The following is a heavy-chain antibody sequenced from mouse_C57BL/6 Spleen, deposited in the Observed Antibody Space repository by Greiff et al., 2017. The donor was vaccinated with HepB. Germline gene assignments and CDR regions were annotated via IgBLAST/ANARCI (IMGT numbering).Heavy chain of an antibody. V-gene: IGHV1-76*01. Sequence: VQLQQSGAELVRPGASVKLSCKASGYTFTDYYINWVKQRPGQGLEWIARIYPGSGNTYYNEKFKGKATLTAEKSSRTAYMQLSSLTSEDSAVYFCARDPHLGYWGQGTSVTVSS. CDR2: IYPGSGNT. J-gene: IGHJ4*01. CDR3: ARDPHLGY. CDR1: GYTFTDYY.